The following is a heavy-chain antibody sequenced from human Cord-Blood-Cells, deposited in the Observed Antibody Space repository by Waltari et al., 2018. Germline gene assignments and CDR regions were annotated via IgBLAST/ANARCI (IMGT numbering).Heavy chain of an antibody. CDR1: FTFSSYS. D-gene: IGHD3-22*01. Sequence: FTFSSYSMNWVRQAPGKGLEWVSSISSSSSYIYYADSVKGRFTISRDNAKNSLYLQMNSLRAEDTAVYYCATSIQTYYYDSSGYSPFDYWGQGTLVTVSS. CDR3: ATSIQTYYYDSSGYSPFDY. CDR2: ISSSSSYI. V-gene: IGHV3-21*01. J-gene: IGHJ4*02.